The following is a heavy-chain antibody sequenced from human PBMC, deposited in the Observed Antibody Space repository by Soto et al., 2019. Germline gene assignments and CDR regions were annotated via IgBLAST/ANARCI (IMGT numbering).Heavy chain of an antibody. CDR2: IREDGSEK. Sequence: PGGSLTLSRAASGFTFSNSWISWARQAPGKGLQWVEPIREDGSEKSYVDSVEGGFTIAGDTAKNTLYLQMNRLRAEDTAVYYGAMASHPCDGSALLGHWGQGTLVTVSS. CDR1: GFTFSNSW. V-gene: IGHV3-7*03. J-gene: IGHJ4*02. D-gene: IGHD3-22*01. CDR3: AMASHPCDGSALLGH.